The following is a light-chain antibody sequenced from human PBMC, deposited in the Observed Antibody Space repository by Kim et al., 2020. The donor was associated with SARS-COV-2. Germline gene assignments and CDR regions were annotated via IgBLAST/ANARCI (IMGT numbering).Light chain of an antibody. CDR3: QQRYNWLLT. V-gene: IGKV3-11*01. J-gene: IGKJ4*01. CDR2: ETS. Sequence: WCPGERATLSCRASQSVGNSLAWFQQKPGQAPRLLIFETSNRATGIPARFSGSGSGTGFTLTISSLEPEDFAVYYCQQRYNWLLTFGGGTKVDIK. CDR1: QSVGNS.